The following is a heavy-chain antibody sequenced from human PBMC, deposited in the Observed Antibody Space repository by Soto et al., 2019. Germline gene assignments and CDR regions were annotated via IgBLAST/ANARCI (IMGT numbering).Heavy chain of an antibody. Sequence: ETLSLTCAVYGGSFSGYYWSWIRQPPGKGLEWIGEINHSGSTNYNPSLKSRVTISVDTSKNQFSLKLSSVTAADTAVYYCARGRGYCSGGSCPLDNSLNAFDIWSKGKRVTVPS. CDR2: INHSGST. J-gene: IGHJ3*02. CDR3: ARGRGYCSGGSCPLDNSLNAFDI. CDR1: GGSFSGYY. D-gene: IGHD2-15*01. V-gene: IGHV4-34*01.